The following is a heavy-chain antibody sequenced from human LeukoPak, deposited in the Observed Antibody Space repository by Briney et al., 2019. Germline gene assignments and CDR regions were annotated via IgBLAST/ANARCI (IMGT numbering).Heavy chain of an antibody. Sequence: SETLSLTCTVSGGSISSYYWIWIRQPPGKGLEWIGYISYSGSTNYNPSLKSRVTISVDTSKNQFSLKLTSVTAADTAVYYCARTHDYGDYPTTYFDYWGQGTLVTVSS. CDR1: GGSISSYY. V-gene: IGHV4-59*01. D-gene: IGHD4-17*01. CDR3: ARTHDYGDYPTTYFDY. J-gene: IGHJ4*02. CDR2: ISYSGST.